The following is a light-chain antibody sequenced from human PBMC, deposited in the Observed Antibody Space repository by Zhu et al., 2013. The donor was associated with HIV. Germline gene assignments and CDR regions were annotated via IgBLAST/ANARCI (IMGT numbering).Light chain of an antibody. J-gene: IGKJ3*01. CDR1: PSVWSNY. CDR2: GAS. V-gene: IGKV3-20*01. CDR3: QQVTFFPFI. Sequence: VLTQSPGTLSLSPGERATLSCRASPSVWSNYLAWYQQKPGQPPMLLIFGASTRATGIPDRFSGSGSGTDFTLTISTLQPEDFATYYCQQVTFFPFIFGPWDQSGCQ.